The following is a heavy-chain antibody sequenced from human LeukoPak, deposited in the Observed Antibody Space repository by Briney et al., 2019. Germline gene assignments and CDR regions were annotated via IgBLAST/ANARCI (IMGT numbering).Heavy chain of an antibody. V-gene: IGHV5-51*01. CDR2: IYPGDSDT. D-gene: IGHD6-19*01. Sequence: GESLKISCKGSGYSFTSYWIGWVCQMPGKGLEWMGIIYPGDSDTRYSPSFQGQVTISADKSISTAYLQWSSLKASDTAMYYCARHIAVAGDAIDYWGQGTLVTVSS. J-gene: IGHJ4*02. CDR3: ARHIAVAGDAIDY. CDR1: GYSFTSYW.